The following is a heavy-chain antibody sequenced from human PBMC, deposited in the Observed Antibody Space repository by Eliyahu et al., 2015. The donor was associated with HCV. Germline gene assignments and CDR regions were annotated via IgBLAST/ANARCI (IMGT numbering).Heavy chain of an antibody. CDR1: GFTFSRYW. V-gene: IGHV3-74*01. J-gene: IGHJ4*02. CDR2: INYDGSST. Sequence: EVQLVESGGGLVQPGGSLRLSCAASGFTFSRYWIHWVRQAPGKGLVWLSRINYDGSSTNYADSVKGRFTISRDNAKNTLYLQMNSLRAEDTAVYYCARDRSMSFDYWGQGTLVTVSS. D-gene: IGHD2-8*01. CDR3: ARDRSMSFDY.